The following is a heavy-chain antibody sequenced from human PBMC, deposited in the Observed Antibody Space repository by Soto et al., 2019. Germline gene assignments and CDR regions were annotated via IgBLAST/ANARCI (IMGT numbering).Heavy chain of an antibody. Sequence: SETLSLTCAVYGGSFSGYYWSWIRQPPGKGLEWIGEINHSGSTNYNPSLKSRVTISVDTSKNQFSLKLSSVTAADTAVYYCARGKLDFWSGYYIRYNWFDPWGQGTLVTVSS. D-gene: IGHD3-3*01. J-gene: IGHJ5*02. V-gene: IGHV4-34*01. CDR1: GGSFSGYY. CDR3: ARGKLDFWSGYYIRYNWFDP. CDR2: INHSGST.